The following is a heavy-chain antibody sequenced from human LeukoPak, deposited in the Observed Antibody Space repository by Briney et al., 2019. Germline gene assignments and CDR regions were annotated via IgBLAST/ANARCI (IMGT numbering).Heavy chain of an antibody. Sequence: GGSLRLSCAASGFTFSSYEMTWVRQAPGKGLEWVSYISSSGSTIYYADSVKGRFTISRDNAKNSLYLQMNSLRAEDTAVYYCAREKAAAAGIDYWGQGTLVTVSS. D-gene: IGHD6-13*01. V-gene: IGHV3-48*03. CDR3: AREKAAAAGIDY. J-gene: IGHJ4*02. CDR1: GFTFSSYE. CDR2: ISSSGSTI.